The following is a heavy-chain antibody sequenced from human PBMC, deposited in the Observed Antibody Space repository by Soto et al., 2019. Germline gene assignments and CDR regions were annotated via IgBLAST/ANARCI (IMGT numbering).Heavy chain of an antibody. CDR3: EVPAAGY. CDR2: VSPDHGNA. D-gene: IGHD2-15*01. Sequence: GASVKVSCKTSGYTFTNYDINWVRQAPGQGLEWMGWVSPDHGNAGYAPQFQGRITMTSDTSTSTVYMELNNLSSDDTAVYFCEVPAAGYWGQGTMVTVS. CDR1: GYTFTNYD. J-gene: IGHJ4*02. V-gene: IGHV1-8*01.